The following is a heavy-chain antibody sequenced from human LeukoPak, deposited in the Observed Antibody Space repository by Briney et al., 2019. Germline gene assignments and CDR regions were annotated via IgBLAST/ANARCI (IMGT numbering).Heavy chain of an antibody. CDR2: IYYSGSP. D-gene: IGHD3-22*01. Sequence: SETLSLTCAVSGGSIGSSSYYWGWIRQPPGKGLEWIGTIYYSGSPYYNPSLKSRVTISVDMSKNRFSLKLSSVTATDTAVYYCARESSGYFDAFDIWGQGTMVTVSS. CDR1: GGSIGSSSYY. CDR3: ARESSGYFDAFDI. V-gene: IGHV4-39*01. J-gene: IGHJ3*02.